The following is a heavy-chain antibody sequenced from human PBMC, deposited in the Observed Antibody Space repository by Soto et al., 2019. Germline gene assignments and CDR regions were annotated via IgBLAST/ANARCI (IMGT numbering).Heavy chain of an antibody. V-gene: IGHV3-30*18. J-gene: IGHJ5*02. CDR1: GFSFSTYG. Sequence: PGGSLRLSCAACGFSFSTYGMHWVRQAPGKGLEWVATISYDGGNKFYADSAKGRFTISRDHSKNTLYLQMHSLRANDTAVYYCSKDSSVVAAGSGGWFDPWGQGTLVTVSS. CDR2: ISYDGGNK. CDR3: SKDSSVVAAGSGGWFDP. D-gene: IGHD6-13*01.